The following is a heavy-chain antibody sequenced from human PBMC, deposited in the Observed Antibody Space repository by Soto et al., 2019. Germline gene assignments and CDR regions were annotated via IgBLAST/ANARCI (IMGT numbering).Heavy chain of an antibody. D-gene: IGHD3-10*01. Sequence: QVQLVESGGGVVQPGSSLRLSCAASGFSFKNYAFHWVRQAPGKGLEWGALISHNDEPKIFYADSVQGRFTISRDNFKNTVYLQMNSLRDEDTSVYHCARGVRAETYYNAFDYWGQGTQVTVSS. CDR2: ISHNDEPKI. V-gene: IGHV3-30-3*01. CDR3: ARGVRAETYYNAFDY. J-gene: IGHJ4*01. CDR1: GFSFKNYA.